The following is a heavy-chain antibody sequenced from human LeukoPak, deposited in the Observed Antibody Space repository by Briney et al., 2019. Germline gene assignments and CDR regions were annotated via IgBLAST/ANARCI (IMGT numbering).Heavy chain of an antibody. CDR3: ARGVTMVRGGGGIDY. V-gene: IGHV1-2*02. Sequence: GASVKVSCEASGYTFTGYFMHWVRQAPGQGLEWMGWINPNNGDTTCAQKFQGRVTLTRDTSITTAYMELSWLTSDDTAVYYCARGVTMVRGGGGIDYWGQGTLVTVSS. CDR2: INPNNGDT. D-gene: IGHD3-10*01. J-gene: IGHJ4*02. CDR1: GYTFTGYF.